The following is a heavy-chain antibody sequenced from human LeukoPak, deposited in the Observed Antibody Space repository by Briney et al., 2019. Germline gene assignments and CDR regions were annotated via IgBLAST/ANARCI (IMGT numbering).Heavy chain of an antibody. J-gene: IGHJ4*02. V-gene: IGHV3-21*01. D-gene: IGHD3-22*01. CDR1: GFTFSSYS. Sequence: PGGSLRLSCAASGFTFSSYSMNWVRQAPGKGLEWVSSISSSSSYIYYADSVKGRFTISRDNAKNSLYLQMNCLRAEDTAVYYCAGGYDSSGYPPHFDYWGQGTLVTVSS. CDR3: AGGYDSSGYPPHFDY. CDR2: ISSSSSYI.